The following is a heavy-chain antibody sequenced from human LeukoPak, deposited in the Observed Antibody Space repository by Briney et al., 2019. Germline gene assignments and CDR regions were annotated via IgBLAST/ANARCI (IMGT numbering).Heavy chain of an antibody. CDR1: GFTFSSYA. Sequence: GGSLRLSCAASGFTFSSYAMSWVRQAPGKGLEWVSAISGSGGSTYYADSVKGRFTISRDNSKNTLYLQMNSLRAEDTAVYYCARVQDYYDSSGPFDYWGQGTLVTVSS. CDR3: ARVQDYYDSSGPFDY. V-gene: IGHV3-23*01. D-gene: IGHD3-22*01. CDR2: ISGSGGST. J-gene: IGHJ4*02.